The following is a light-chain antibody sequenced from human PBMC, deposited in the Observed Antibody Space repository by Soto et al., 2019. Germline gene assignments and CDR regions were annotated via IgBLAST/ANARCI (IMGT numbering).Light chain of an antibody. Sequence: DIQMTQSPSTLSASVGDRVTITCRASQSISTWLAWYQQKPGKAPKLLIYDASSLESGVPSRFSGSGSGTEFTLTISSLQPXXFATYYCQQYYTYSWTFGQGTKVEF. CDR3: QQYYTYSWT. V-gene: IGKV1-5*01. CDR1: QSISTW. CDR2: DAS. J-gene: IGKJ1*01.